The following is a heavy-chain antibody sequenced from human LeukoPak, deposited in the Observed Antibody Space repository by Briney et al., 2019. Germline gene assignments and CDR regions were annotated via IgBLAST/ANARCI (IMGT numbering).Heavy chain of an antibody. D-gene: IGHD3-10*01. J-gene: IGHJ4*02. CDR2: IYYSGST. CDR3: ARGAVRGYYFDY. CDR1: GGSISSGGYY. Sequence: PSETLSLTCTVSGGSISSGGYYWRWIRQHPGTGLEWIGYIYYSGSTYYNPSLKSRVTISVDTSKNQFSLKLSSVTAADTAVYYCARGAVRGYYFDYWGQGTLVTVSS. V-gene: IGHV4-31*03.